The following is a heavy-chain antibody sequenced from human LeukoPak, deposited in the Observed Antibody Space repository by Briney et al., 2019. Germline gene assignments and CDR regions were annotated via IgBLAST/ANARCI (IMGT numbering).Heavy chain of an antibody. CDR3: ARVETGTTQDY. D-gene: IGHD1-7*01. J-gene: IGHJ4*02. V-gene: IGHV1-18*01. Sequence: ASVKVSCKASGYTFTSYGISWVRQAPGQGLEWMGWISVYNGNTKYAQKLQGRVTMTRDTSTNTAYMELRSLRSDDTAMYYCARVETGTTQDYWGQGTLVTVSS. CDR1: GYTFTSYG. CDR2: ISVYNGNT.